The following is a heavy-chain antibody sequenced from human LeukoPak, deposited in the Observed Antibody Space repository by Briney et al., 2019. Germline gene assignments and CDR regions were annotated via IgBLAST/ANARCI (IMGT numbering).Heavy chain of an antibody. V-gene: IGHV4-39*02. D-gene: IGHD4-23*01. CDR1: GGSFSNNYN. Sequence: SETLSRTCTVSGGSFSNNYNWDWIRQPPGKGLEWIGSLYYNGNTYYNPSLKSRLTISVDTSKSHFSLQLRSVTAEDTAVYFCTRSSDFGGYYFYYYMDVWGKGTTVSVSS. CDR3: TRSSDFGGYYFYYYMDV. CDR2: LYYNGNT. J-gene: IGHJ6*03.